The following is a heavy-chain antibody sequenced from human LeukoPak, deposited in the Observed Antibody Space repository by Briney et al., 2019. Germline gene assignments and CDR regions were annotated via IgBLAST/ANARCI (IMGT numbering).Heavy chain of an antibody. Sequence: PSETLSLTCAVSGGSISSSNWWGWVRPPPGRGLECIGEIHHSGTTNYNSSLKSRVTISVDKSKNQFSLNLNFVTAADTAVYYCARDQGWFDPWGQGTLVTVSS. V-gene: IGHV4-4*02. J-gene: IGHJ5*02. CDR2: IHHSGTT. CDR3: ARDQGWFDP. CDR1: GGSISSSNW.